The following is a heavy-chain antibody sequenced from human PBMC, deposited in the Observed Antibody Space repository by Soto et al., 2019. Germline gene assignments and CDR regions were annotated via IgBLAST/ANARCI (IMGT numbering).Heavy chain of an antibody. CDR3: AREDKQLSWFDP. J-gene: IGHJ5*02. CDR1: GGSFSGYY. D-gene: IGHD1-1*01. Sequence: SETLSLTCAVYGGSFSGYYWSWIRQPPGKGLEWIGEINHSGGTNYNPSLKSRVTISVDTSKNQFSLKLSSVTAADTAVYYCAREDKQLSWFDPWGQGTLVTVSS. V-gene: IGHV4-34*01. CDR2: INHSGGT.